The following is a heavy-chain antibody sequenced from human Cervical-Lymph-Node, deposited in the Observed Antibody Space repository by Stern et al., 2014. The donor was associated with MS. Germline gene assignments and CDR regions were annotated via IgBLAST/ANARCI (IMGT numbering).Heavy chain of an antibody. J-gene: IGHJ5*02. V-gene: IGHV1-69*01. CDR2: IFPDFGTP. Sequence: QVQLVQSGAEVKKPGSSVKVSCKASGGNFSKFPSSWVRQAPGQGLEWMGGIFPDFGTPTYAQEFRGRVRITADVSTSTVYMELSSLRSDDTAVYYCALSSETSDRWYSLGYDLWGQGTLVTVSS. CDR3: ALSSETSDRWYSLGYDL. CDR1: GGNFSKFP. D-gene: IGHD6-13*01.